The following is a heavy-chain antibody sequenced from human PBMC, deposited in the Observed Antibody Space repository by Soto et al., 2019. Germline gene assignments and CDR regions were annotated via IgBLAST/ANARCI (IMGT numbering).Heavy chain of an antibody. Sequence: GASVKVSCKASGYTFTGYYMHWGRQAPGQGLEWMGWINPNSGGTNYAQKFQGRVTMTRDTSISTAYVELSRLRSEDTSVYYCASHRYYYASSGYSQSPDRSWGQGTLVTVSS. CDR3: ASHRYYYASSGYSQSPDRS. CDR1: GYTFTGYY. D-gene: IGHD3-22*01. J-gene: IGHJ4*02. V-gene: IGHV1-2*02. CDR2: INPNSGGT.